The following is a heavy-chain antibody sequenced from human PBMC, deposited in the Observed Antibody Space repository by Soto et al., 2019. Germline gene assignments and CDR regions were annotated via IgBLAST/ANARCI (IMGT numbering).Heavy chain of an antibody. CDR1: GGSISSSSYY. Sequence: QLQLQESGPGLVKPSETLSLTCTVSGGSISSSSYYWGWIRQPPGKGLEWIGSIYYSGSTYYNPSLRSRVTISVDTPKIQFSLKLSSVTAADTAVYYCASVAYDILAGYTVGMDVWGQGTTVTVSS. V-gene: IGHV4-39*01. CDR2: IYYSGST. CDR3: ASVAYDILAGYTVGMDV. D-gene: IGHD3-9*01. J-gene: IGHJ6*02.